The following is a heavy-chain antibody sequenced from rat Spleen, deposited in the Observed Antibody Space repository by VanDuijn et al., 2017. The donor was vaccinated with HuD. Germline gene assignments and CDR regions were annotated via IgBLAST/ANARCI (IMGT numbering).Heavy chain of an antibody. J-gene: IGHJ3*01. V-gene: IGHV3-3*01. CDR2: INIAGTT. CDR3: ARSEGFHYYHPFAD. Sequence: EVQLQESGPGLVKPSQSLSLTCSVTGHSIGSSYRWNWIRKFPGNKLEWMGYINIAGTTNYNPARKSRISITRDISNNQFFLQFISLTDEDTATYFCARSEGFHYYHPFADWGQGTLVTVSP. D-gene: IGHD1-11*01. CDR1: GHSIGSSYR.